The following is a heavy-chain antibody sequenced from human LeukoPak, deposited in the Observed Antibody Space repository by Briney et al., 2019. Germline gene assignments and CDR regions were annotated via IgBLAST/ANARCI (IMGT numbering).Heavy chain of an antibody. V-gene: IGHV3-53*01. CDR2: IYSGGST. D-gene: IGHD3-10*01. CDR3: ARDKGPLWFGEFDY. CDR1: GFTVSSNY. J-gene: IGHJ4*02. Sequence: GGSLRLSCAASGFTVSSNYMSWVRQAPGKGLEWVSVIYSGGSTYYADSVKGRFTISRDNSKNTLYLQMSSLRAEDTAVYYCARDKGPLWFGEFDYWGQGTLVTVSS.